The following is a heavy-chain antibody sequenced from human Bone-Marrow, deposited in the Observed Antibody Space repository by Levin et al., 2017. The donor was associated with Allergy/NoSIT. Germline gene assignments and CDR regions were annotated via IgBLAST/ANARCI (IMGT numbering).Heavy chain of an antibody. CDR2: AWFDGNQK. CDR1: GFNFKTHG. J-gene: IGHJ4*02. CDR3: ARDLSPVTTYSFDH. D-gene: IGHD4-17*01. V-gene: IGHV3-33*01. Sequence: GESLKISCSASGFNFKTHGMHWVRQAPGKGLEWVAVAWFDGNQKYYAESVEGRFTVSRDNSKSTLNLQMTSLRAEDTAVYHCARDLSPVTTYSFDHWGQGTLVTVSS.